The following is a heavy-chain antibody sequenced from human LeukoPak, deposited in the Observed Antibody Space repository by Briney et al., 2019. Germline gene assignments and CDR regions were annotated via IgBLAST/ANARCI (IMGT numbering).Heavy chain of an antibody. CDR3: ARAQIQLWFRWLQYKEGGAFDI. Sequence: ASVKVSCKASGGTFSSYAISWVRQAPGQGLEWMGIINPSGGSTSYAQKFQGRVTMTRDMSTSTVYMELSSLRSEDTAVYYCARAQIQLWFRWLQYKEGGAFDIWGQGTMVTVSS. J-gene: IGHJ3*02. V-gene: IGHV1-46*01. D-gene: IGHD5-18*01. CDR1: GGTFSSYA. CDR2: INPSGGST.